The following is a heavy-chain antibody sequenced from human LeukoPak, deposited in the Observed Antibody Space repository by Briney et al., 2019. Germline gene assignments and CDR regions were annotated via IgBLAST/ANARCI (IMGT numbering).Heavy chain of an antibody. CDR2: ISGGGHST. CDR1: GFTFSAYP. J-gene: IGHJ6*02. Sequence: GGSLRLSCAASGFTFSAYPMSWVRQAPGNGLVWVSAISGGGHSTYYADSMKGRFTISRDNSNNTLLLQISSLRGEDTAIYYCAKDLRGGVYHYGLDVWGQGTTVTVSS. D-gene: IGHD3-10*01. V-gene: IGHV3-23*01. CDR3: AKDLRGGVYHYGLDV.